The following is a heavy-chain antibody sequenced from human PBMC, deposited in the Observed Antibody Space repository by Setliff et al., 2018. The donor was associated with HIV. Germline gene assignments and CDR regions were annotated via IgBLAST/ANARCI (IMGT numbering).Heavy chain of an antibody. CDR2: MFRGGGR. CDR1: GYSVNSDFY. J-gene: IGHJ6*04. Sequence: SETLSLTCAVSGYSVNSDFYWGWIRQSPGRGLEWIGSMFRGGGRQFQPSLASRVSISGATSKNQFSLKMTSVTPADTAVYFCVGVPSYYGTGTLWVWGKGITVTVSS. V-gene: IGHV4-38-2*01. D-gene: IGHD3-10*01. CDR3: VGVPSYYGTGTLWV.